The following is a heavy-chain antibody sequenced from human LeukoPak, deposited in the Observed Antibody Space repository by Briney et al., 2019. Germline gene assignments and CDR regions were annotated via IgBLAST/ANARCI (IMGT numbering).Heavy chain of an antibody. CDR1: GGSFSGYY. J-gene: IGHJ5*02. Sequence: PSEPLSLTCAVYGGSFSGYYWSWIRQPPGKGLEWIGEINHSGSTNYNPSLKSRVTISVDTSKNQFSLKLSSVTAADTAVYYCARGHTALPGNWFDPWGQGTLVTVSS. CDR3: ARGHTALPGNWFDP. CDR2: INHSGST. V-gene: IGHV4-34*01.